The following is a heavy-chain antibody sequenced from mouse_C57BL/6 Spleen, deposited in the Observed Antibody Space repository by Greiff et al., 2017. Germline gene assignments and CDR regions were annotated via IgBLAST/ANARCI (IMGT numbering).Heavy chain of an antibody. CDR2: IDPSDSYT. Sequence: QVQLQQPGAELVKPGASVKLSCKASGYTFTSYWMQWVKQRPGQGLEWIGEIDPSDSYTNYNQKFTGKATLTVDTSSSTAYMQLSSLTSEDSAVYYCASIYYGYDFDYWGQGTTLTVSS. D-gene: IGHD2-2*01. CDR1: GYTFTSYW. J-gene: IGHJ2*01. CDR3: ASIYYGYDFDY. V-gene: IGHV1-50*01.